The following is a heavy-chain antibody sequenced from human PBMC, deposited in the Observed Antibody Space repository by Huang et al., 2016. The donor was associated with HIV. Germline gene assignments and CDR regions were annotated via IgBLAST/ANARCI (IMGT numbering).Heavy chain of an antibody. D-gene: IGHD3-22*01. CDR2: SNRDGSST. CDR3: ARDPRIQSWLNFFDY. V-gene: IGHV3-74*01. Sequence: EVQLVESGGGLVQPGGSLRLSCAASGFSISSYWMHWVRQAPGKGLVWVSRSNRDGSSTSYADSVKGRFTISRDNAKNTLYLQMNSLRAEDTAVYYCARDPRIQSWLNFFDYWGRGTLVSVSS. CDR1: GFSISSYW. J-gene: IGHJ4*02.